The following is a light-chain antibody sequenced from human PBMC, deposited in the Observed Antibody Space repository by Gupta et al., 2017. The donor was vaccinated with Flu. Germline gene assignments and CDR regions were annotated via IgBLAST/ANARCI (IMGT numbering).Light chain of an antibody. CDR3: QKRSNWPPYT. Sequence: EIVLTQSPATLSLSPGERATLSCRASQRVGTYLAWYQQKPGQAPRLLIYEASNRATGIPARFSGSGSGTDFTLTISSLEPDDFAVYYCQKRSNWPPYTFGQGTRLEIK. V-gene: IGKV3-11*01. CDR2: EAS. J-gene: IGKJ2*01. CDR1: QRVGTY.